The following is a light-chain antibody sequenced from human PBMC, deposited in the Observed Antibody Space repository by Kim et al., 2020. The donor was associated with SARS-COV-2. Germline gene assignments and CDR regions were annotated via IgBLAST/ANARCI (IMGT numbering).Light chain of an antibody. V-gene: IGKV1-27*01. CDR1: QGITNS. Sequence: VSVGDKFTITCRASQGITNSLAWYQQKPRKVPQLLIYAASALQSGVPSRFSGSGSGTDFTLTISSLQPEDFATYYCQKYNSAPWTFGQGTKVDIK. CDR3: QKYNSAPWT. J-gene: IGKJ1*01. CDR2: AAS.